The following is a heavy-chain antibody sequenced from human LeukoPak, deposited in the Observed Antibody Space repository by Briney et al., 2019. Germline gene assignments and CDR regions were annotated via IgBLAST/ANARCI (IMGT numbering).Heavy chain of an antibody. J-gene: IGHJ4*02. CDR2: ISYDGSNK. D-gene: IGHD6-13*01. V-gene: IGHV3-30-3*01. CDR1: GFTFSSYA. Sequence: PGGSLRLSCAASGFTFSSYAMYWVRQAPGKGLEWVAVISYDGSNKYYADSVKGRFTISRDNSKNTLYLQMNSLRAEDTAVYYCARGPDHAADPSFFDYWGQGTLVTVSS. CDR3: ARGPDHAADPSFFDY.